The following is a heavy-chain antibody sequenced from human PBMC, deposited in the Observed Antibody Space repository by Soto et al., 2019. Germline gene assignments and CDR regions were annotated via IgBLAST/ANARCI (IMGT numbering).Heavy chain of an antibody. D-gene: IGHD6-19*01. V-gene: IGHV4-61*01. CDR1: SDAVSMRSYF. Sequence: SETLSLTCTVSSDAVSMRSYFWSWIRQPPGKGLEWIGHIYYSGSTNYNPSLKSRVTISVDRSKNQFSLKLSSVTAADTAVYYCARVYNSGSSASYFDSWGQGDVVTVSS. CDR3: ARVYNSGSSASYFDS. J-gene: IGHJ4*02. CDR2: IYYSGST.